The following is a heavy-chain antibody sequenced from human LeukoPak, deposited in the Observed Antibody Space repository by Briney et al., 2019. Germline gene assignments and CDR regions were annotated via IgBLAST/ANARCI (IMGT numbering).Heavy chain of an antibody. Sequence: PSQTLSLTCAISGDSVSSNSASWNWIRQSPSRGLGWLGRTYYRSKWYGDYAVSVRSRMTVNADTSKNQFSLQLNSVTPEDTAVYYCARGESGKTVSLFAYWGQGTLVTVSS. CDR3: ARGESGKTVSLFAY. D-gene: IGHD6-19*01. CDR2: TYYRSKWYG. V-gene: IGHV6-1*01. J-gene: IGHJ4*02. CDR1: GDSVSSNSAS.